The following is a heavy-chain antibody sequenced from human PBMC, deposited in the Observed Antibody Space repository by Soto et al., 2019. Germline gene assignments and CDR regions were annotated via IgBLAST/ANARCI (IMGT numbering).Heavy chain of an antibody. J-gene: IGHJ4*02. CDR3: AKVASGGYYFDY. CDR2: ISASGGRT. V-gene: IGHV3-23*01. Sequence: GGSLRLSCAASGFTFSSYAMSWVRQAPGKGLEWVSTISASGGRTYYADSVKGRFTISRDNSKNTLYLQMNNLRAEDTAVYYCAKVASGGYYFDYWGQGTLVTVSS. CDR1: GFTFSSYA.